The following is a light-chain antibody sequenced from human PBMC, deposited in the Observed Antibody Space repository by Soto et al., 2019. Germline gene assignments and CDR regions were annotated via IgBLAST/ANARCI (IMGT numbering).Light chain of an antibody. V-gene: IGKV3-20*01. CDR1: QSVSRSY. Sequence: EIVFTQSPGTLSLSPGDRATLSCRASQSVSRSYLGWYQQKPGQAPGLLMYGASIRAAGVPDRFSGSGSGTEFTLTISRLEPEDFTVYYCHHYETFGQGTKVDIK. J-gene: IGKJ1*01. CDR3: HHYET. CDR2: GAS.